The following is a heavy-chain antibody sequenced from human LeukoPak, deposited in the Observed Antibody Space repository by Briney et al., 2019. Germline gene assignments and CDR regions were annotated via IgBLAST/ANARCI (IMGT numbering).Heavy chain of an antibody. CDR1: GGSISSSSYY. CDR2: IYYSGST. J-gene: IGHJ3*02. Sequence: PSETLSLTCTVSGGSISSSSYYWDWIRQPPGKGLEWIGSIYYSGSTYYNPSLKSRVTISVDTSKNQFSLKLSSVTAADTAVYYCARQSDMITFGGVIAPPHAFDIWGQGTMVTVSS. V-gene: IGHV4-39*01. CDR3: ARQSDMITFGGVIAPPHAFDI. D-gene: IGHD3-16*02.